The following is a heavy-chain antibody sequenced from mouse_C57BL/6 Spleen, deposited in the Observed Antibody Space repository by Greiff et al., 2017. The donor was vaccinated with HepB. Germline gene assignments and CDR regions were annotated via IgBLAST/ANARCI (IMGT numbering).Heavy chain of an antibody. CDR1: GYTFTSYW. Sequence: QVQLQQSGAELVKPGASVKLSCKASGYTFTSYWMHWVKQRPGQGLEWIGMIHPNSGSTNYNEKFKSKATLTVDKSSSTAYMQLSSLTSEDSAVYYCARLGDGFAWFAYWGQGTLVTVSA. D-gene: IGHD2-3*01. CDR2: IHPNSGST. CDR3: ARLGDGFAWFAY. J-gene: IGHJ3*01. V-gene: IGHV1-64*01.